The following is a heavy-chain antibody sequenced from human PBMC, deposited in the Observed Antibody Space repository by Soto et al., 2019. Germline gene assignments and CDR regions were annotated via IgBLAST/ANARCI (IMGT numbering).Heavy chain of an antibody. CDR3: ARHLSGPKEEYKAYYCYGLGV. CDR2: IDPSDSYT. V-gene: IGHV5-10-1*01. Sequence: GESLKISCQGSGYSFTSHWITWVRQTPGKGLEWMGRIDPSDSYTNYSPSFQGRVTISADRSISTAFLQWSSLEASDTAIYYRARHLSGPKEEYKAYYCYGLGVWGQGTTVTVSS. CDR1: GYSFTSHW. J-gene: IGHJ6*02. D-gene: IGHD1-1*01.